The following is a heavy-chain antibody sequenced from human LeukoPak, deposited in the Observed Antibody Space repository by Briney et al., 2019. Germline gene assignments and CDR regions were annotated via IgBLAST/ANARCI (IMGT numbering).Heavy chain of an antibody. D-gene: IGHD6-19*01. CDR3: AKYGSGWTLYFYYYMDV. J-gene: IGHJ6*03. CDR2: LSGSGGST. Sequence: GGSLRLSCAASGFTFNSYSMGWVRQAPGKGLEWVSALSGSGGSTYYADSVKGRSTISRDNSKNTLYLQMNNLRAEDTALYYCAKYGSGWTLYFYYYMDVWGKGTTVTVSS. V-gene: IGHV3-23*01. CDR1: GFTFNSYS.